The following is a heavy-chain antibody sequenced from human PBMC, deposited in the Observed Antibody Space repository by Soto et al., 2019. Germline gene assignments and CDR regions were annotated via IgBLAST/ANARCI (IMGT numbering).Heavy chain of an antibody. CDR3: ARGRQVTPAALFKRAGDYSMDV. J-gene: IGHJ6*02. D-gene: IGHD2-2*01. V-gene: IGHV4-34*01. Sequence: SETLSLTCAVYGGSFRCYSWTWIRQPPGKGLEWIGEVNHSGSTYYSPSLMSRVTLSIDTSKSQFSLKLSSVTAADTAVYYCARGRQVTPAALFKRAGDYSMDVWGQGTTVTVSS. CDR1: GGSFRCYS. CDR2: VNHSGST.